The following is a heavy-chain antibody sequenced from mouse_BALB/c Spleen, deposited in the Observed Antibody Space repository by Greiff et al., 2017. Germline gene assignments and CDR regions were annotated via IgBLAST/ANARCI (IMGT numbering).Heavy chain of an antibody. Sequence: QVHVKQSGPELVRPGVSVKISCKGSGYTFTDYAMHWVKQSHAKSLEWIGVISTYSGNTNYNQKFKGKATMTVDKSSSTAYMELARLTSEDSAIYYCASIYYDYDGSAYWGQGTLVTVSA. CDR2: ISTYSGNT. CDR3: ASIYYDYDGSAY. CDR1: GYTFTDYA. J-gene: IGHJ3*01. D-gene: IGHD2-4*01. V-gene: IGHV1-67*01.